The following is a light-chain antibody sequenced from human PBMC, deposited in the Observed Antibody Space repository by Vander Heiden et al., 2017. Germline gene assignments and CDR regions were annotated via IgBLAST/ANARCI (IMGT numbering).Light chain of an antibody. CDR3: HQTSSTTWT. Sequence: DIQMPQSPSSLSASVGDRVTITCRASQSVFTPLNWYQQRPGKAPRLLIYAASTLQIGVPARFSGSGSGTDFTLAISSLQPEDFATYYCHQTSSTTWTFGQGTRVDVK. V-gene: IGKV1-39*01. J-gene: IGKJ1*01. CDR1: QSVFTP. CDR2: AAS.